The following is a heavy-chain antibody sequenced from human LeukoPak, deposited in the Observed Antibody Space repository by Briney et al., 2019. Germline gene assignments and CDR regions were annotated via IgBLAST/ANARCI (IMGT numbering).Heavy chain of an antibody. CDR3: ARDSLDYYDSSGAKPDAFDI. J-gene: IGHJ3*02. CDR2: ISSSGSTI. V-gene: IGHV3-48*03. Sequence: PGGSLRLSCAASGFTFSSYAMNWVRQAPGKGLEWVSYISSSGSTIYYADSVKGRFTISRDNAKNSLYLQMNSLRAEDTAVYYCARDSLDYYDSSGAKPDAFDIWGQGTMVTVSS. CDR1: GFTFSSYA. D-gene: IGHD3-22*01.